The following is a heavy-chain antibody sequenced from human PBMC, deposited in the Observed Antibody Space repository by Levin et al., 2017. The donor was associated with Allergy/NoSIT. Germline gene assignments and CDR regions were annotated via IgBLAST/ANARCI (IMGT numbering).Heavy chain of an antibody. D-gene: IGHD1-26*01. J-gene: IGHJ6*02. V-gene: IGHV3-30*18. CDR2: ISYEGGNK. Sequence: GGSLRLSCAASGFNFRSYGMHWVRQAPGKGLEWVAVISYEGGNKYYADSVKGRFTISRDNPKNTLFLQMNSLRAEDTAAYYCAKDRGGSYFNYYGMDVWGQGTTVTVS. CDR1: GFNFRSYG. CDR3: AKDRGGSYFNYYGMDV.